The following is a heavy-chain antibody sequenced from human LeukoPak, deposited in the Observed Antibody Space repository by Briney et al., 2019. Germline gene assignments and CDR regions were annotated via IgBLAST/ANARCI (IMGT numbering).Heavy chain of an antibody. CDR2: VLHTGGT. CDR1: GYSLTNHY. CDR3: ARGPAAIHP. D-gene: IGHD2-2*01. V-gene: IGHV4-34*12. Sequence: SETLSLTCAVYGYSLTNHYWIWIRQPPGKRLEWVGEVLHTGGTNYNPSLKSRVTISVDTSKNQFSLKLTSVTAADTAVYYCARGPAAIHPWGPGTLVTVSS. J-gene: IGHJ5*02.